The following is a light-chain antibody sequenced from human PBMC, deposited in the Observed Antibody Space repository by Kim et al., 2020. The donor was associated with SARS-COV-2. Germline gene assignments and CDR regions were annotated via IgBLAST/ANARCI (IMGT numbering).Light chain of an antibody. CDR3: QHYSRVPYT. CDR1: QTISTW. V-gene: IGKV1-5*03. CDR2: LAS. Sequence: DIQMTQSPSTLSASVGDRVTITCRASQTISTWLAWYQQKPGKAPNLLIYLASTLESGVPSRFIGSGSGTEFTLTIDSLQPDDFATYYCQHYSRVPYTFGQGTKLEIK. J-gene: IGKJ2*01.